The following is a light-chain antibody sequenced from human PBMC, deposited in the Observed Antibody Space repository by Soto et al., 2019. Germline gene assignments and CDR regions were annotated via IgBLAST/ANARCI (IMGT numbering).Light chain of an antibody. CDR2: RDD. J-gene: IGLJ2*01. CDR3: QSYDRTNVV. V-gene: IGLV6-57*03. Sequence: NFMLTQPHSVSESPGKTITISCARSRGSVASNYVQWFQQRPGSAPTTIIYRDDQRPSGVPGRFSASVDSSSNSASLTISGLKTEDEADYYCQSYDRTNVVFGGGTKVTVL. CDR1: RGSVASNY.